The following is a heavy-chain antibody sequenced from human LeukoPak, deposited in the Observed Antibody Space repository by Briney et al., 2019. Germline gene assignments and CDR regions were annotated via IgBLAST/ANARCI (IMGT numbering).Heavy chain of an antibody. D-gene: IGHD3-3*01. CDR2: ISAYNGNT. Sequence: GASVKVSCKASGYTFTCYGISWVRQAPGQGLEWMGWISAYNGNTNYAQKLQGRVTMTTDTSTSTAYMELRSLRSDDTAVYYCARVRFWSGYYSGGPFDYWSQGTLVTVSS. V-gene: IGHV1-18*01. J-gene: IGHJ4*02. CDR1: GYTFTCYG. CDR3: ARVRFWSGYYSGGPFDY.